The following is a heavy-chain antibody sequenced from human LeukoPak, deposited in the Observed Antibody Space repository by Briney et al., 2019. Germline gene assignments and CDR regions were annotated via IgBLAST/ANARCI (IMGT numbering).Heavy chain of an antibody. CDR3: AKGTTGMAPRGYFDD. Sequence: GGSLRLSCAVSGFTFSTYAMNWVRQAPGKGLEWVSVISGSGGSTYYADSVKGRFTISRDNSKNTPYLQMNSLTVEDTAVYYCAKGTTGMAPRGYFDDWGQGTLVTVSS. CDR2: ISGSGGST. J-gene: IGHJ4*02. V-gene: IGHV3-23*01. CDR1: GFTFSTYA. D-gene: IGHD5-18*01.